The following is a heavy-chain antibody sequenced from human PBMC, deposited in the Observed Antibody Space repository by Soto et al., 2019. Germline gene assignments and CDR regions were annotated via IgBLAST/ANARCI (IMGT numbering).Heavy chain of an antibody. J-gene: IGHJ5*02. CDR2: IYYSGST. CDR1: GGSISSGDYY. CDR3: ARDMRLAYCGGDCYLNWFDP. D-gene: IGHD2-21*02. Sequence: SETLSLTCTVSGGSISSGDYYWSWIRQPPGKGLEWIGYIYYSGSTYYNPSLKSRVTISVDTSKNQFSLKLSSVTAADTAVYYCARDMRLAYCGGDCYLNWFDPWGQGTLVTVSS. V-gene: IGHV4-30-4*01.